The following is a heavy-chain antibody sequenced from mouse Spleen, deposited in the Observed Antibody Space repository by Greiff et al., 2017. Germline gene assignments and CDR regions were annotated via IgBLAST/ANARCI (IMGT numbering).Heavy chain of an antibody. V-gene: IGHV5-6*01. CDR3: ARHQDSSGYPFAY. Sequence: EVKLMESGGDLVKPGGSLKLSCAASGFTFSSYGMSWVRQTPDKRLEWVATISSGGSYTYYPDSVKGRFTISRDNAKNTLYLQMSSLKSEDTAMYYCARHQDSSGYPFAYWGQGTLVTVSA. J-gene: IGHJ3*01. D-gene: IGHD3-2*01. CDR1: GFTFSSYG. CDR2: ISSGGSYT.